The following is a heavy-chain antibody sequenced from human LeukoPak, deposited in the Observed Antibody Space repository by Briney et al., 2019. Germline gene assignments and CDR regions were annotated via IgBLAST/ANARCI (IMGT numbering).Heavy chain of an antibody. V-gene: IGHV3-23*01. CDR2: ISGSGGST. J-gene: IGHJ3*02. CDR1: GFTFSSYA. CDR3: ARVDAQVATYDAFDI. Sequence: GGSLRLSCAASGFTFSSYAMSWVRQAPGKGLEWVSGISGSGGSTYYADSVKGRFTISRDNSKNTLYLQMNSLRAEDTAVYYCARVDAQVATYDAFDIWGQGTMVTVSS. D-gene: IGHD5-12*01.